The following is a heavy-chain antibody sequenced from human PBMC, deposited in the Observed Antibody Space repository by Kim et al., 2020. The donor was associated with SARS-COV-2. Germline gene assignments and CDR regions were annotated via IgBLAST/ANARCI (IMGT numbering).Heavy chain of an antibody. V-gene: IGHV4-4*02. D-gene: IGHD3-10*01. CDR3: ASRTMVRGSVWFYP. J-gene: IGHJ5*02. CDR2: IYHSGST. Sequence: SETLSLTCAVSGGSISSSNWWSWVRQPPGKGLEWIGEIYHSGSTNYNPSLKSRVTISVDKSKNQFSLKLSSVTAADTAVYYCASRTMVRGSVWFYPWGQGTLVTVSS. CDR1: GGSISSSNW.